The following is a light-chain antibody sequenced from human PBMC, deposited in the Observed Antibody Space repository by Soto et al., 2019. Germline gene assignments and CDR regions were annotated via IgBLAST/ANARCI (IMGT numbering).Light chain of an antibody. CDR1: QSVSSD. J-gene: IGKJ1*01. Sequence: EIVMTQSPATLSVPPGERATLSCRASQSVSSDLAWYHQKRGQAPRLLIYDASNRATGIPARFSGSGSGTDFTLTITRLEPEDFAVYYCQQYGSSPWTFGQGTKVDIK. CDR3: QQYGSSPWT. CDR2: DAS. V-gene: IGKV3-20*01.